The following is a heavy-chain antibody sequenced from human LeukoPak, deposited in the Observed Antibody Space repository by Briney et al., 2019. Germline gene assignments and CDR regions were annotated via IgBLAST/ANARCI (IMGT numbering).Heavy chain of an antibody. Sequence: GESLKISCKGSGYSFTNYWIGWVRQMPGKGLEWMGIIYPGDSDTRYSPSFQGQVTISADKSINTAYLQWSSLKASDTAMYYCARGYYYGSGSSYYFDSWGQGTLVTVSS. CDR3: ARGYYYGSGSSYYFDS. V-gene: IGHV5-51*01. CDR1: GYSFTNYW. J-gene: IGHJ4*02. CDR2: IYPGDSDT. D-gene: IGHD3-10*01.